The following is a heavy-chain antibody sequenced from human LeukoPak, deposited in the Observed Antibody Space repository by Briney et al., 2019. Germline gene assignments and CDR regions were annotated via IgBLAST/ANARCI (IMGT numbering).Heavy chain of an antibody. CDR3: ARESGSSTYFDY. J-gene: IGHJ4*02. CDR1: GFTFSSYG. CDR2: IWYDGSNK. D-gene: IGHD6-13*01. Sequence: GGSLRLSCAASGFTFSSYGMHWVRQAPGKGLEWVAVIWYDGSNKYYADSVKGRFTISRGNSKNTLYLQMNSLRAEDTAVYYCARESGSSTYFDYWGQGTLVTVSS. V-gene: IGHV3-33*01.